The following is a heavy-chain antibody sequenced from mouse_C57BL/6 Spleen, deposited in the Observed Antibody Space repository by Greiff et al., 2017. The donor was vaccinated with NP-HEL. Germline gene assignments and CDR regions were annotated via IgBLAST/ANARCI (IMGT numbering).Heavy chain of an antibody. J-gene: IGHJ2*01. CDR1: GFNIKDDY. CDR2: IDPENGDT. CDR3: TPYGKGFDY. Sequence: EVRLQQSGAELVRPGASVKLSCTASGFNIKDDYMHWVKQRPEQGLEWIGWIDPENGDTEYASKFQGKATITADTSSNTAYLQLRSLSSEDTAVYYCTPYGKGFDYWGQGTTLTVSS. D-gene: IGHD2-10*02. V-gene: IGHV14-4*01.